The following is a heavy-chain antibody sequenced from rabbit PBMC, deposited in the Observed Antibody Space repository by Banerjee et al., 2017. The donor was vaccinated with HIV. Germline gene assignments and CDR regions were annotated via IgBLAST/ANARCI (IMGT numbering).Heavy chain of an antibody. J-gene: IGHJ2*01. CDR1: GFSFSSSYW. V-gene: IGHV1S45*01. CDR3: ARDNYDDYGSWDAFDP. D-gene: IGHD2-1*01. Sequence: EESGGDLVKPEGSLTLTCTASGFSFSSSYWICWVRQAPGTGLEWIACIYGGSSGSTYYASWAKGRFTISKTSSTTVTLQMTSLTAADTATYFCARDNYDDYGSWDAFDPWGPGTLVTVS. CDR2: IYGGSSGST.